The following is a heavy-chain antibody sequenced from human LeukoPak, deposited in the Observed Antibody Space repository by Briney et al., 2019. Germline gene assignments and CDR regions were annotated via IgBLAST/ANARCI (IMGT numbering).Heavy chain of an antibody. CDR2: IYHSGST. J-gene: IGHJ1*01. D-gene: IGHD6-13*01. V-gene: IGHV4-34*01. Sequence: SETLSLTCAVYGGSFSGYYWSWIRQPPGKGLEWIGYIYHSGSTYYNPSLKSRVTISVDRSKNQFSLKLSSVTAADTAVYYCARAGFYSSSWYFQHWGQGTLVTVSS. CDR1: GGSFSGYY. CDR3: ARAGFYSSSWYFQH.